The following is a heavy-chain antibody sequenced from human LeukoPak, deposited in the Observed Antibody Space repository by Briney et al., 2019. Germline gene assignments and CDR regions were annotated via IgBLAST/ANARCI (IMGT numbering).Heavy chain of an antibody. CDR1: GGTFSSYA. J-gene: IGHJ5*02. D-gene: IGHD6-6*01. V-gene: IGHV1-69*13. CDR2: IIPIFGTA. CDR3: ARDGPSGSYYSSSNWFDP. Sequence: ASVKVSCKASGGTFSSYAISWVRQAPGQGLEWMGGIIPIFGTANYAQKFQGRVTITADESTSTAYMELSSLRSEDTAVYYCARDGPSGSYYSSSNWFDPWGQGTLVTVSS.